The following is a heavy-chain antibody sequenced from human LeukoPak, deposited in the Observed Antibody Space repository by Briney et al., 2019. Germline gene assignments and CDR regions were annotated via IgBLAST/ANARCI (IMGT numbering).Heavy chain of an antibody. CDR1: GFTFSSYW. CDR3: ARVRYGDYVRYFDY. D-gene: IGHD4-17*01. CDR2: INSDGSST. V-gene: IGHV3-74*01. J-gene: IGHJ4*02. Sequence: GGSLRLSCAASGFTFSSYWMHWVRQAPGKGLVWVSRINSDGSSTSYADSVKGRFTISRDNAKNTPYLQMNSLRAEDTAVYYCARVRYGDYVRYFDYWGQGTLVTVSS.